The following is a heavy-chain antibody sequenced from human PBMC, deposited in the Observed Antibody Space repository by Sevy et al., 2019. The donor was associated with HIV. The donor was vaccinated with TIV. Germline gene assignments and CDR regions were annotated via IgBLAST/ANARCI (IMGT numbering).Heavy chain of an antibody. CDR2: ISWNSGSI. J-gene: IGHJ5*02. CDR1: GFTFDDYA. Sequence: GGSLRLSCTASGFTFDDYAMHGVRQAPGKGLEWVSGISWNSGSIGYADSVKGRFTISRDNAKNSLYLQMNSLRAEDTALYYCAKADSSSWYRALGWFDPWGQGTLVTVSS. D-gene: IGHD6-13*01. CDR3: AKADSSSWYRALGWFDP. V-gene: IGHV3-9*01.